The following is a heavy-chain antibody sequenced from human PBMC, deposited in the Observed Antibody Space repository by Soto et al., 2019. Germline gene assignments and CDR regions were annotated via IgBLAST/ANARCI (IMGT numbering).Heavy chain of an antibody. CDR3: AKDHSGGGSTDYFDY. V-gene: IGHV3-23*01. CDR2: ISGSGGTT. Sequence: PGGSLRLSCAASGFTFSNYAMSWVRQAPGKGLEWVSAISGSGGTTYYADSVKGRFTISRDNSKNTLYLQLNSLRAEDTAVYYCAKDHSGGGSTDYFDYWGQGTLVTVSS. D-gene: IGHD2-15*01. J-gene: IGHJ4*02. CDR1: GFTFSNYA.